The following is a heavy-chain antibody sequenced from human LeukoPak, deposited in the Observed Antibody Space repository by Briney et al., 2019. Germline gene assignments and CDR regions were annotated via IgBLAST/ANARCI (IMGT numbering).Heavy chain of an antibody. V-gene: IGHV4-59*01. CDR2: IYYSGST. D-gene: IGHD3-10*01. Sequence: SETLSLTCTVSGGSIINYYWSWLRQPPGKGLEWIGYIYYSGSTSYNASLRSRVTISVDTSKNQFSLELSSVTAADTAVYYCARSSGGYYYYGMDVWGRGTTVTVSS. J-gene: IGHJ6*02. CDR1: GGSIINYY. CDR3: ARSSGGYYYYGMDV.